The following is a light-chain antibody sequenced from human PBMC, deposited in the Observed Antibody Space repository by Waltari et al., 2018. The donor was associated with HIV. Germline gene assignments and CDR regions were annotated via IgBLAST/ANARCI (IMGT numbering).Light chain of an antibody. J-gene: IGLJ2*01. CDR2: SNT. CDR3: QSYDSGLSEGV. CDR1: SFNHRAGYH. Sequence: QSVLTQPPSVSGAPGPGVAIPRIGSSFNHRAGYHVHWYQQHPGAAPKLLIFSNTNRPSGVPDRFSGSKSGTSASLAITGVQAEDEAVYYCQSYDSGLSEGVFGGGTKLAVL. V-gene: IGLV1-40*01.